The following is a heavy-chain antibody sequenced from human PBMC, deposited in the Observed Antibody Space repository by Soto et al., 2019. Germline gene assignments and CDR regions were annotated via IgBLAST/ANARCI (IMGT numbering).Heavy chain of an antibody. Sequence: QMQLVQSGPEVKKPGTSVKVSCKASGFTFTSSAMQWVRQARGQRLEWIGWIVVGSGNTNYAQKCQERVTITRDMSTSTAYMELSSLRSEDTAVYYCAAEPLGIRYYYGMDVWGQGPTVTVSS. CDR1: GFTFTSSA. CDR2: IVVGSGNT. V-gene: IGHV1-58*02. J-gene: IGHJ6*02. CDR3: AAEPLGIRYYYGMDV. D-gene: IGHD3-10*01.